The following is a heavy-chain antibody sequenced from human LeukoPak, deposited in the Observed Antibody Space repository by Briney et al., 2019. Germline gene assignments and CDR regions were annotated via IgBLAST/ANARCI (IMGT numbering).Heavy chain of an antibody. D-gene: IGHD3-10*01. J-gene: IGHJ6*02. Sequence: ASVTVSCTASGCTFTSYSCNWVRQPPGQGLEWMGLISTYNGNSNYAQKLQGRVTMTTDTSTSKAYMELRSLRADDTAVYYCARVGITMVRGVVDVWGQGTTVTVSS. V-gene: IGHV1-18*04. CDR2: ISTYNGNS. CDR1: GCTFTSYS. CDR3: ARVGITMVRGVVDV.